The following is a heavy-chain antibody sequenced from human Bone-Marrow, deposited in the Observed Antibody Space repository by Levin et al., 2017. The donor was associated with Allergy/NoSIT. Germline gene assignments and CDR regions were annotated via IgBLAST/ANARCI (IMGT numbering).Heavy chain of an antibody. V-gene: IGHV3-33*01. CDR3: ARNALSYCSSTSCYRNYYDYGMDV. CDR1: GFTFSSYG. J-gene: IGHJ6*02. Sequence: PGGSLRLSCAASGFTFSSYGMHWVRQAPGKGLEWVAVIWYDGSNKYYADSVKGRFTISRDNSKNTLYLQMNSLRAEDTAVYYCARNALSYCSSTSCYRNYYDYGMDVWGQGTTVTVSS. CDR2: IWYDGSNK. D-gene: IGHD2-2*01.